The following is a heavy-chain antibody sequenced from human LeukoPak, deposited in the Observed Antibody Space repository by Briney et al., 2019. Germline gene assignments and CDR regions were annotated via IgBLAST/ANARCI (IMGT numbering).Heavy chain of an antibody. V-gene: IGHV3-20*04. CDR1: GFTFDDYG. CDR3: ARVPVAAHPSHYYYYMDV. D-gene: IGHD6-6*01. Sequence: RTGGSLRLSCAASGFTFDDYGMSWVRQAPGKGLEWVSGINWNGGRTGYADSVKGRFTISRDNAKNSLYLQMNSLRAEDTALYYCARVPVAAHPSHYYYYMDVWGKGTTVTVSS. CDR2: INWNGGRT. J-gene: IGHJ6*03.